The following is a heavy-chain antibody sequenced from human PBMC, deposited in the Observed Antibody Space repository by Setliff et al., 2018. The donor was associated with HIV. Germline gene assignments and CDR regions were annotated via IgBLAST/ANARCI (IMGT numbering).Heavy chain of an antibody. D-gene: IGHD3-9*01. CDR2: MNPNSGNA. V-gene: IGHV1-8*01. Sequence: GVSVKVSCKTSGYRLSSYDINWVRQASGKGLEWMGWMNPNSGNAGYAQMFQGRVTMTRDTSLSTAYMELSNLTSEDTAVYYCARLSDWVYYYGMDVWGQGTTVTVSS. CDR3: ARLSDWVYYYGMDV. J-gene: IGHJ6*02. CDR1: GYRLSSYD.